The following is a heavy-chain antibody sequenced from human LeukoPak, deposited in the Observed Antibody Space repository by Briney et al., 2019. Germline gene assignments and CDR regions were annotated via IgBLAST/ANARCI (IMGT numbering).Heavy chain of an antibody. J-gene: IGHJ4*02. V-gene: IGHV4-39*01. CDR1: GGSISSSSYY. CDR2: IYYSGST. CDR3: ARYRDILTGYDY. D-gene: IGHD3-9*01. Sequence: PSETLSLTCTVSGGSISSSSYYWGWIRQPPGKGLEWIGSIYYSGSTYYNPSLKSRVTISVDTSKNPFSLKLSSVTAADTAVYYCARYRDILTGYDYWGQGTLVTVSS.